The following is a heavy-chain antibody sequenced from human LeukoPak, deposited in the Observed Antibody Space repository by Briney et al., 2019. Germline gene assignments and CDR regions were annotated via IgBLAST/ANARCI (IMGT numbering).Heavy chain of an antibody. D-gene: IGHD6-13*01. Sequence: GGSLRLSCAASGFSVSNNYMIWVRQAPGMGLEWVSTIYRGGSSFYADSVKGRFTISRDNSKNTLYLQMDSLRAEDTAVYYCASDLSTWFDWGQGTQVTVAS. CDR3: ASDLSTWFD. CDR2: IYRGGSS. J-gene: IGHJ4*02. CDR1: GFSVSNNY. V-gene: IGHV3-66*01.